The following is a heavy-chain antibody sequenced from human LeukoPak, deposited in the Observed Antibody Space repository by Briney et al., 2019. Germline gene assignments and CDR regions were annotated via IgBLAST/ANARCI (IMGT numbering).Heavy chain of an antibody. D-gene: IGHD5-24*01. CDR2: ISSSSSYI. V-gene: IGHV3-21*01. J-gene: IGHJ4*02. CDR3: ARDRDGYNYADY. CDR1: GFTFSSYS. Sequence: GGSLRLSCAASGFTFSSYSMNWVRQAPGKGLEWVSSISSSSSYIYYADSVKGRFTISRDNAKNSLYLRMNSLRAEDTAVYYCARDRDGYNYADYWGQGTLVTVSS.